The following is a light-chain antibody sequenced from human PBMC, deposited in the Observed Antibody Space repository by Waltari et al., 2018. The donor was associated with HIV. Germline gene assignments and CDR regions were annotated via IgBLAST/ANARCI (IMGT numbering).Light chain of an antibody. V-gene: IGKV4-1*01. Sequence: DIVMTQSPDSLAVSLDERATIHCKSSQSILYSSNNKNFLAWYQQKPGQPPKLRIYWASTRESGVPDRFSGSGSETDFTLTISSLQAEDVAVYYCQQYYTTPLTFGQGTKLEIK. CDR2: WAS. CDR1: QSILYSSNNKNF. J-gene: IGKJ2*01. CDR3: QQYYTTPLT.